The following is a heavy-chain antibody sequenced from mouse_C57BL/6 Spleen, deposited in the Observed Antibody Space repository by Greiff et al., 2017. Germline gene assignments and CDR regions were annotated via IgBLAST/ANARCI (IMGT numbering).Heavy chain of an antibody. J-gene: IGHJ2*01. D-gene: IGHD1-1*01. CDR2: ISSGGSYT. CDR1: GFTFSSYG. V-gene: IGHV5-6*01. CDR3: ARNYYGSSPYYFDY. Sequence: EVQLVESGGDLVKPGGSLKLSCAASGFTFSSYGMSWVRQTPDKRLEWVATISSGGSYTYYPDSVKGRFTISRDNAKNTLYLQMSSLKSEDTAMYYCARNYYGSSPYYFDYWCQGTTLTVSS.